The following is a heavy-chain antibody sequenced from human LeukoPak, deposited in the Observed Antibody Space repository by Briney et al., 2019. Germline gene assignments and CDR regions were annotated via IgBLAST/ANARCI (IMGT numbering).Heavy chain of an antibody. J-gene: IGHJ4*02. CDR1: GFTFSTYA. D-gene: IGHD4-23*01. CDR2: ISGGGDST. V-gene: IGHV3-23*01. Sequence: PGGSLRLSCAASGFTFSTYAMSWVRQAPGKGLEWVSSISGGGDSTHYEDSVKGRFSISRDNSKNTLYLQMNSLRAEDTAVYYCARLRWARYFDYWGQGTLVTVSS. CDR3: ARLRWARYFDY.